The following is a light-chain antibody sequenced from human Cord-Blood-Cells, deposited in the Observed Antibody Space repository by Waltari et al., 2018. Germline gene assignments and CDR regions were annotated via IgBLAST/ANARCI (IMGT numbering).Light chain of an antibody. CDR1: QSVCSSY. CDR2: GAS. Sequence: ELVLTQSPGPLSLSPGERATLSCRASQSVCSSYLAWYQQKPGQAPRLLIYGASSRATGIPDRFSGSGSGTDFTLTIRRLEPEDFAVYYCQQYGSSPPNTFGQGTKLEIK. CDR3: QQYGSSPPNT. J-gene: IGKJ2*01. V-gene: IGKV3-20*01.